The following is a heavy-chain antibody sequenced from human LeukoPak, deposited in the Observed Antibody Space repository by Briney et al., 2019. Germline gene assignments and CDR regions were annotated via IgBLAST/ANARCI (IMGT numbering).Heavy chain of an antibody. V-gene: IGHV3-48*03. CDR2: ISSSGGTI. CDR3: AREGVADAFDI. CDR1: GFTFSSYE. J-gene: IGHJ3*02. D-gene: IGHD2-15*01. Sequence: GGSLRLSCAASGFTFSSYEMTWVRQAPGKGLEWVSYISSSGGTIYYADSVKGRFTISRDNAKNSLYLQMNTLRAEDTAVYYCAREGVADAFDIWGQGTMVTVSS.